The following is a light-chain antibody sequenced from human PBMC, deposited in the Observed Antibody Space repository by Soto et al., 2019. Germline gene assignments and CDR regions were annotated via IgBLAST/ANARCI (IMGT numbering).Light chain of an antibody. V-gene: IGLV2-14*01. Sequence: QSALTQPASVSGSPGQSITISCTGTSSDVGGYNHVSWYQQHPVKAPKLMIYDVTNRPSGVSDRFSGSKSGNTASLTISGLQAEDEADYYWSSYTSSSTPYVFGTGTKLTV. CDR1: SSDVGGYNH. CDR2: DVT. CDR3: SSYTSSSTPYV. J-gene: IGLJ1*01.